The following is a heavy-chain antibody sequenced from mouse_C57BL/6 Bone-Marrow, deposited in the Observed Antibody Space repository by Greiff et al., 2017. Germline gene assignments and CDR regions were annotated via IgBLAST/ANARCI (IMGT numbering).Heavy chain of an antibody. CDR2: IYLGNGYT. CDR3: AKVGGWYCDF. J-gene: IGHJ1*03. Sequence: EVQLQESGAELVRPGSSVKMSCKASGYTFTSYGMNWVKQRPGQGLEWIGYIYLGNGYTEYNEKFKGKATLTSDTSSSTAYMQLSSLTSEDSAISCGAKVGGWYCDFWGTGTTVTVSS. D-gene: IGHD1-3*01. V-gene: IGHV1-58*01. CDR1: GYTFTSYG.